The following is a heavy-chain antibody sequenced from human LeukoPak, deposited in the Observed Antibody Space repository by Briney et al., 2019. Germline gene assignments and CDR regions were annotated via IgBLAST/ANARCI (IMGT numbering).Heavy chain of an antibody. J-gene: IGHJ4*02. D-gene: IGHD3-16*02. Sequence: ASVKVSCTASGYTFTSYGISWVRQAPGQGLEWMGWISAYNGNTNYAQKLQGRVTMTTDTSTSTAYMELRSLRSDDTAVYYCARDGGITLGGVIVMHFDYWGQGTLVTVSS. CDR2: ISAYNGNT. CDR3: ARDGGITLGGVIVMHFDY. V-gene: IGHV1-18*01. CDR1: GYTFTSYG.